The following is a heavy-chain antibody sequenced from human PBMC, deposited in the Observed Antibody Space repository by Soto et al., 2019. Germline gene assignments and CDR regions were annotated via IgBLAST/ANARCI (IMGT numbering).Heavy chain of an antibody. Sequence: QPGGSLRLSCAASGFTFSSYATHWVRQAPGKGLEWVAVISYDGSNKYYADSVKGRFTISRDNSKNTLYLQMNSLRAEDTAVYYCARGLGTTGTTQHYWGQGTLVTVSS. J-gene: IGHJ4*02. V-gene: IGHV3-30-3*01. D-gene: IGHD1-1*01. CDR3: ARGLGTTGTTQHY. CDR2: ISYDGSNK. CDR1: GFTFSSYA.